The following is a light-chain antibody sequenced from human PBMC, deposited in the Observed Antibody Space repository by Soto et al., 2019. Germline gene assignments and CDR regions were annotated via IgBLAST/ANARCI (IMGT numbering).Light chain of an antibody. CDR1: QSINNNY. CDR2: DAS. J-gene: IGKJ4*01. Sequence: EIVLTQSPATLSLSPGERATLSCGASQSINNNYLAWYQQKPGLAPRLLIYDASTRAAGIPDRFSGSGSGTDFTLNISRLEPEDFALYYCQHFANLITFGGGTKVELK. CDR3: QHFANLIT. V-gene: IGKV3D-20*01.